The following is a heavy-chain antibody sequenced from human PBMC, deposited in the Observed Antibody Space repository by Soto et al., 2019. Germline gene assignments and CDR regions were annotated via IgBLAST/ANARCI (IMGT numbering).Heavy chain of an antibody. V-gene: IGHV3-30*03. Sequence: QVQLVESGGGVVQPGRSLRLSCAASGFPFSSYGMHWVRQAPGKGLEWVAVISYDGSNKYYADSVKGRFTISIDNSKNTLYLQMNSLRAEDTAVYYCGGGWYYFDYWGQGTLVTVSS. CDR1: GFPFSSYG. J-gene: IGHJ4*02. CDR2: ISYDGSNK. CDR3: GGGWYYFDY. D-gene: IGHD6-19*01.